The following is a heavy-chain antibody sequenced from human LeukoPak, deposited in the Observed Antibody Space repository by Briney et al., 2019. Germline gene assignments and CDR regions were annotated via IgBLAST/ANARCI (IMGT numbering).Heavy chain of an antibody. CDR3: ASRSAIAYCGGDCYSGYSYGMDV. Sequence: GGSLRLSCAASGFTVSSKYMSWGRQAPGKGLEWVSVIYSGGSTYYADSVKGRFTISRDNSKNTLYLQMNSLRAEDTAVYYCASRSAIAYCGGDCYSGYSYGMDVWGQGTTVTVSS. J-gene: IGHJ6*02. V-gene: IGHV3-53*01. D-gene: IGHD2-21*02. CDR1: GFTVSSKY. CDR2: IYSGGST.